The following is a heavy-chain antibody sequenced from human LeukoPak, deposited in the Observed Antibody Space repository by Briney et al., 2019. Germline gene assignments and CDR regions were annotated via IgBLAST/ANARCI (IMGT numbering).Heavy chain of an antibody. CDR3: ASLGTLRS. V-gene: IGHV4-39*01. Sequence: SETLSLTCTVSGGSVSSSSYYWGWIRQPPGKGLEWIGSISYSGTNYNNPSLKSRVSVSIDTSKNQFSVKLTSVTAADTAMYYCASLGTLRSWGRGTLVTVLS. J-gene: IGHJ5*02. D-gene: IGHD3-10*01. CDR2: ISYSGTN. CDR1: GGSVSSSSYY.